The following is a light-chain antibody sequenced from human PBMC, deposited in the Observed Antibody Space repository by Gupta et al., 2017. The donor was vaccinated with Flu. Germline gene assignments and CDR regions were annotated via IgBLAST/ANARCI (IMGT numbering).Light chain of an antibody. CDR3: GTWDTSLSSYV. CDR2: ESD. Sequence: QSVLTPPPSISAAPGQKVTISCSGSSSNIGNNYVSWYQQLPGTAPKLLIYESDKRPSGIPYRFSGSKSGTSATLGITGLQTGDEADYYCGTWDTSLSSYVFATGTKVTVL. V-gene: IGLV1-51*02. J-gene: IGLJ1*01. CDR1: SSNIGNNY.